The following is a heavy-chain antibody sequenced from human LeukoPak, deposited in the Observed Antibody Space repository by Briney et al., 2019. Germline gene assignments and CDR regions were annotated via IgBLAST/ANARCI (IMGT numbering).Heavy chain of an antibody. V-gene: IGHV3-48*02. J-gene: IGHJ6*02. D-gene: IGHD3-9*01. Sequence: TGGSLRLSCEVSGLTFSTYSMNWVRQAPGKGLEWISYISSSGSIRYYADSVKGRFTISRDNAKNSLYLQMNSLRDEDTAVYYCASPTVPTPNYDILTGYGPGPNYYYYYGMDVWGQGTTVTVSS. CDR3: ASPTVPTPNYDILTGYGPGPNYYYYYGMDV. CDR2: ISSSGSIR. CDR1: GLTFSTYS.